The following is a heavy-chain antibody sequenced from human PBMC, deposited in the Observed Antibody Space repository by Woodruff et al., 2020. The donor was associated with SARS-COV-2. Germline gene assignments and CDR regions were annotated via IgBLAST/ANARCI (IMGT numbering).Heavy chain of an antibody. V-gene: IGHV4-38-2*02. Sequence: KGLEWIGSIYYSGTTYYNPSLKSRVAISIDTSRNQFSLILSSVTAADTAVYYCARDRSISWYYSWG. CDR2: IYYSGTT. D-gene: IGHD2-21*01. J-gene: IGHJ5*01. CDR3: ARDRSISWYYS.